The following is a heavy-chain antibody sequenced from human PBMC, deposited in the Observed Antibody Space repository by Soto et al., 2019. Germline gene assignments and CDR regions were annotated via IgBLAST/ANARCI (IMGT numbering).Heavy chain of an antibody. V-gene: IGHV5-51*01. J-gene: IGHJ4*02. D-gene: IGHD6-13*01. CDR3: GTGEVSSWFAV. CDR2: IYPGNSET. Sequence: GESLKISCKGSGYNFTRPYSRHCFGWVRQMPGKGPEWIGNIYPGNSETTYSPSFQGQVTISADVQTSTAYLQWASLKASDTAMDAGGTGEVSSWFAVWGQGTLVTVSS. CDR1: GYNFTRPYSRHC.